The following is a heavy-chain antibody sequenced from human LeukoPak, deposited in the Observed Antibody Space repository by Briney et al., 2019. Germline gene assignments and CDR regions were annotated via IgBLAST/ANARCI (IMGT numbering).Heavy chain of an antibody. CDR1: GFSVSTNY. CDR3: AKGATTFGFDY. CDR2: IYSGGNT. D-gene: IGHD1-26*01. Sequence: SGGSLRLSCAASGFSVSTNYMSWVRQAPGKGLEWVSIIYSGGNTYYTDSVKGRFTISRDNSKNTLYLQMNSLRAEDTAVYYCAKGATTFGFDYWGQGTLVTVSS. V-gene: IGHV3-53*01. J-gene: IGHJ4*02.